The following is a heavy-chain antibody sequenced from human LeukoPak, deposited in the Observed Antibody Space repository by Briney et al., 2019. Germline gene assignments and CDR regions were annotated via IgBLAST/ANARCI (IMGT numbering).Heavy chain of an antibody. Sequence: SETLSLTCTVSGGSISSYYWSWIRQPPGKGLEWIGYIYYSGSTNYNPSLKSRVTISVDTSKNQFSLKLSSVTAADTAVYYCARAFPRIRPYYFDYWGQGTLVTVSS. V-gene: IGHV4-59*01. CDR2: IYYSGST. D-gene: IGHD2-15*01. CDR1: GGSISSYY. CDR3: ARAFPRIRPYYFDY. J-gene: IGHJ4*02.